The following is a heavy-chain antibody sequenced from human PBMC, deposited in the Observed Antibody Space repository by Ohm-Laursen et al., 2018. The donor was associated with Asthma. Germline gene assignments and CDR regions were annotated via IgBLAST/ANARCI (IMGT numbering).Heavy chain of an antibody. CDR3: AACYGGKDFFDY. CDR1: GDSINSGNNY. J-gene: IGHJ4*02. CDR2: IHNSGST. Sequence: TLSLTCTVSGDSINSGNNYWSWIRQHPGKGLEWVGFIHNSGSTSYNASLQSRVAISVDTSMNHFSLRLSSVTAADTAVYYCAACYGGKDFFDYWGQGTLVTVSS. D-gene: IGHD4-23*01. V-gene: IGHV4-31*03.